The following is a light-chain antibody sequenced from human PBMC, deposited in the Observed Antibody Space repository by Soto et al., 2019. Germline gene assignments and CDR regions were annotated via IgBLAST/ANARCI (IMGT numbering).Light chain of an antibody. CDR3: QQYGSAPVT. CDR2: GAS. Sequence: EIVLTQSTGTLSLSPGERATLSCRASQSVSSSYLAWYQRKPGQAPRLLISGASSRATGIPDRFSGSGSGTDFTLSISRLEPEDFAVYYCQQYGSAPVTFGQGTKVEIK. V-gene: IGKV3-20*01. CDR1: QSVSSSY. J-gene: IGKJ1*01.